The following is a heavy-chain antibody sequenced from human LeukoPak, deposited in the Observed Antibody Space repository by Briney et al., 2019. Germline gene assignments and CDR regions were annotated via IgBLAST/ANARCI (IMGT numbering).Heavy chain of an antibody. D-gene: IGHD1-26*01. J-gene: IGHJ4*02. CDR2: IIPILGIA. CDR1: GYTFTSYY. V-gene: IGHV1-69*04. CDR3: ASDSLGATSFDY. Sequence: SVKVSCKASGYTFTSYYMHWVRQAPGQGLEWMGRIIPILGIANYAQKFQGRVTITADKSTSTAYMELSSLRSEDTAVYYCASDSLGATSFDYWGQGTLVTVSS.